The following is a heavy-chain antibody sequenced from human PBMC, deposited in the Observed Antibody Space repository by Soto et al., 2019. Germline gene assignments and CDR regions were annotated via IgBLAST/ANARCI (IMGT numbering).Heavy chain of an antibody. V-gene: IGHV4-34*01. CDR2: INHSGST. Sequence: KQSQTLSLTCAVYGGSFSGYYWSWIRQPPGKGLEWIGEINHSGSTNYNPSLKSRVTISVDTSKNQFSLKLSSLTAADTAVYYCARVNDSSGYYDYWGQGTLVTVSS. CDR1: GGSFSGYY. J-gene: IGHJ4*02. D-gene: IGHD3-22*01. CDR3: ARVNDSSGYYDY.